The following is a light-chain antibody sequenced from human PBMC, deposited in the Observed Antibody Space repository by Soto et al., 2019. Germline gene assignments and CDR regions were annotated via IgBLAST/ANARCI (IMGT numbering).Light chain of an antibody. J-gene: IGKJ1*01. V-gene: IGKV1-39*01. CDR3: QQSYSKPWT. CDR1: QSISSY. CDR2: AAS. Sequence: DIQMTQSPSSLSASVGDRVTITCRASQSISSYLNWYQQRPGKAPKVLISAASTLQSGVPSRFSGSGSGTDFTLTISSLQPEDSATYYCQQSYSKPWTFGQGTKVEIK.